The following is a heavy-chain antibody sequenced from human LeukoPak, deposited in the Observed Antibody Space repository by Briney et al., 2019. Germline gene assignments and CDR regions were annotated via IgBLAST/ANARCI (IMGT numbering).Heavy chain of an antibody. J-gene: IGHJ4*02. CDR3: AAGNGDYVDY. V-gene: IGHV5-51*01. Sequence: GESLKISCQGPGYSFDYFWIGWVRQMPGKGLDWMGNIYPADSETRYSPSFQGQVTISVDKSIKTAYLQWSGLRASDTAIYYCAAGNGDYVDYWGQGTLVTVSS. D-gene: IGHD4-17*01. CDR2: IYPADSET. CDR1: GYSFDYFW.